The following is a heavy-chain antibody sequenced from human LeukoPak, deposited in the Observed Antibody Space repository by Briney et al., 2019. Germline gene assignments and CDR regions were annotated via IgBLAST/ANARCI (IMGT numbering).Heavy chain of an antibody. Sequence: SETLSLTCTVSDGSISSYYWGWIRQPPGKGLEWIGSIYYSGSTYYNPSLKSRVTISVDTSKNQFSLKLSSVTAAGTAVYYCAIPRLYSYGYQFDYWGQGTLVTVSS. D-gene: IGHD5-18*01. J-gene: IGHJ4*02. CDR3: AIPRLYSYGYQFDY. V-gene: IGHV4-39*01. CDR2: IYYSGST. CDR1: DGSISSYY.